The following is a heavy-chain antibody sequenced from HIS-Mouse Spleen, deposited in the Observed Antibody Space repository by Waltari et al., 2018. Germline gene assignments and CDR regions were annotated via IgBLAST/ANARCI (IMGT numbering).Heavy chain of an antibody. Sequence: VTLRESGPALVTPTQTLTLTCTFSGFSLSTSGMCVSWIRQPPGKALEWLARIDWDDDKYYSTSLKTRLTITKDTSKNQVVLTMTNMDPVETTTYYCGRIRLAAGAHDAFDIWGQGTMVTVSS. D-gene: IGHD6-13*01. J-gene: IGHJ3*02. V-gene: IGHV2-70*15. CDR3: GRIRLAAGAHDAFDI. CDR1: GFSLSTSGMC. CDR2: IDWDDDK.